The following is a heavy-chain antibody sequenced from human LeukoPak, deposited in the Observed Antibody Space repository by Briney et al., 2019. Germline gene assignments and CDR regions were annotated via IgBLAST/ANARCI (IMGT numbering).Heavy chain of an antibody. CDR3: ARTRYYYGSGSYSGLDY. J-gene: IGHJ4*02. CDR1: GGSISSSSYY. D-gene: IGHD3-10*01. Sequence: SETLSLTCTVSGGSISSSSYYWGWIRQPPGKGLEWIGSIYYSGSTNYNPSLKSRVTISVDTSKNQFSLKLSSVTAADTAVYYCARTRYYYGSGSYSGLDYWGQGTLVTVSS. V-gene: IGHV4-39*07. CDR2: IYYSGST.